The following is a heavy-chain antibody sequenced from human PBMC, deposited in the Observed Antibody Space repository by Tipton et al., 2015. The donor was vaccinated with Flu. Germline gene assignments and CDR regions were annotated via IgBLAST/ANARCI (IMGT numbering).Heavy chain of an antibody. CDR2: IYYSGST. D-gene: IGHD3-22*01. CDR3: ARGRGYYYDSDY. J-gene: IGHJ4*02. Sequence: TLSLTCTVSGGSISSSSYYWGWIRQPPGKGLEWIGSIYYSGSTYYNPSLKSRVTISVDTSKNQFSLKLSSVTAADTAVYYCARGRGYYYDSDYWGQGTLVTVSS. CDR1: GGSISSSSYY. V-gene: IGHV4-39*01.